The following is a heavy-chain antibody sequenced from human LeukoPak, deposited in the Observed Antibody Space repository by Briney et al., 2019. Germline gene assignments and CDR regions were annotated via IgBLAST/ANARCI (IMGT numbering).Heavy chain of an antibody. CDR2: IRYDGSNK. CDR1: GFTFSGSA. V-gene: IGHV3-30*02. J-gene: IGHJ4*02. D-gene: IGHD3-10*01. Sequence: PGGSLRLSCAASGFTFSGSAMHWVRQAPGKGLEWVAFIRYDGSNKYYADSVRGRFTISRDNSKNTLYLQMNSLRAEDTAVYYCAKDLSRYGSGSYYFDYWGQGTLVTVSS. CDR3: AKDLSRYGSGSYYFDY.